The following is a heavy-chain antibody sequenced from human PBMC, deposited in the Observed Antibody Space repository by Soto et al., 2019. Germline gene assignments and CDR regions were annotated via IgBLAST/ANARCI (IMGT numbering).Heavy chain of an antibody. CDR1: GFPFSFYS. CDR2: ITPTSRAI. Sequence: PGGSLRLSCEASGFPFSFYSMNWVRQAPGKGLEWIAYITPTSRAINYADSVRGRFTISRDGARVFLQMNSLRDEDTAVYYCAREGGSLNWFDPWGQGTLVTVSS. CDR3: AREGGSLNWFDP. V-gene: IGHV3-48*02. J-gene: IGHJ5*02. D-gene: IGHD1-26*01.